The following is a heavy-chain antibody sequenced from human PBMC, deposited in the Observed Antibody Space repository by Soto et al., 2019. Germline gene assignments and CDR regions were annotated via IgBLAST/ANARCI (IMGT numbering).Heavy chain of an antibody. D-gene: IGHD6-19*01. V-gene: IGHV1-69*13. J-gene: IGHJ6*02. CDR2: IIPIFGTA. CDR1: GGTFSSYA. Sequence: SVKVSCKASGGTFSSYAISWVRHAPGQGLEWMGGIIPIFGTANYAQKFQGRVTITADESTSTAYMELSSLRSEDTAVYYCAREMADMSYYGMDVWGQGTTVTVSS. CDR3: AREMADMSYYGMDV.